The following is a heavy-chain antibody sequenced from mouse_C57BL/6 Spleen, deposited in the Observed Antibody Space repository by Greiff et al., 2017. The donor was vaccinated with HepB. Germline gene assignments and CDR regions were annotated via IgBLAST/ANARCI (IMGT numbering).Heavy chain of an antibody. D-gene: IGHD1-1*01. J-gene: IGHJ1*03. CDR1: GFTFSDYY. CDR2: INYDGSST. Sequence: EVQLVESEGGLVQPGSSMKLSCTASGFTFSDYYMAWVRQVPEKGLEWVANINYDGSSTYYLDSLKSRFIISRDNAKNILYLQMSSLKSEDTATYYCARAGYGSSYWYFDVWGTGTTVTVSS. V-gene: IGHV5-16*01. CDR3: ARAGYGSSYWYFDV.